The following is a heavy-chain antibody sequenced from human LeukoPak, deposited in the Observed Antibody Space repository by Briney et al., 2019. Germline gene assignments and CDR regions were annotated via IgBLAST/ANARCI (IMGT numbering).Heavy chain of an antibody. D-gene: IGHD6-13*01. CDR2: INPSGGST. CDR1: GGTFSSYT. V-gene: IGHV1-46*01. CDR3: ARITAAGNDNWFDP. Sequence: ASVKVSCKASGGTFSSYTISWVRQAPGQGLEWMGIINPSGGSTSYAQKFQGRVTMTRDMSTSTVYMELSSLRSEDTAVYYCARITAAGNDNWFDPWGQGTLVTVSS. J-gene: IGHJ5*02.